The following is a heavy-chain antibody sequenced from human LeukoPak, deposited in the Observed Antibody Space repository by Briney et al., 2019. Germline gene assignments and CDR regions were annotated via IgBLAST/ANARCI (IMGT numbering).Heavy chain of an antibody. CDR2: IYTGGNT. CDR3: ADAFDI. J-gene: IGHJ3*02. CDR1: GFTVTSNY. Sequence: PGGSLRLSCAASGFTVTSNYMSWVRQAPGKGLEWVSIIYTGGNTCYADSVKGRFTISGDNSKNTLYLQMNSLRAEDTAVYYCADAFDIWGQGTMVTVSS. V-gene: IGHV3-53*01.